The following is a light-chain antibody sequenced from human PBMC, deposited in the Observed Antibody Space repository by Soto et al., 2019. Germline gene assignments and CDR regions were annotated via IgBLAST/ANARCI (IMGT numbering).Light chain of an antibody. Sequence: QAVLTQSSSASASLGSSVKLTCTRSGGPISYIIAWHQQQPGKAPRYLMKLEGSGSYNKGSGVPDRFSGSSSGADRYLTISNLQFEDEADYYCETWDSNTHTVFGGGTKVTVL. CDR1: GGPISYI. J-gene: IGLJ3*02. V-gene: IGLV4-60*02. CDR3: ETWDSNTHTV. CDR2: LEGSGSY.